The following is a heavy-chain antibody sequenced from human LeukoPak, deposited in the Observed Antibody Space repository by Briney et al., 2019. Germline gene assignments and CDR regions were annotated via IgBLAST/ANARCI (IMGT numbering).Heavy chain of an antibody. CDR1: AFAFSSNW. J-gene: IGHJ4*02. V-gene: IGHV3-7*01. CDR3: ARDVHPGYYLPDY. Sequence: GGTLRLSCVASAFAFSSNWMRWVRQAPGKGLEWVASIKEDGSETDYVDSVKGRFTISRDNAKNSLYLQMDSLRAEDTAVYYCARDVHPGYYLPDYWGQGTPVSVSS. CDR2: IKEDGSET. D-gene: IGHD2/OR15-2a*01.